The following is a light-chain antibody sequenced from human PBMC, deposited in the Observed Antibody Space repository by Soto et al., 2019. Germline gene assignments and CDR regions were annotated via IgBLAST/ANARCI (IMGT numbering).Light chain of an antibody. Sequence: DIHMTQSPSSLSASVVDIVTITCQASQDISNYLNWYQQKLGKAPKLLIYDASNLETGVPSRFSGSGSGTDFTFTISSLQTEDIATYYCQQYSHLITFGQGTRLEIK. V-gene: IGKV1-33*01. CDR1: QDISNY. CDR2: DAS. J-gene: IGKJ5*01. CDR3: QQYSHLIT.